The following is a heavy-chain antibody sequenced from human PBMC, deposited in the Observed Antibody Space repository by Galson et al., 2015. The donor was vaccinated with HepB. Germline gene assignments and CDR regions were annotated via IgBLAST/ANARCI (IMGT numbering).Heavy chain of an antibody. CDR3: ARGGDSSSSWGYYGMDA. V-gene: IGHV3-64*01. CDR1: GFTFSSYA. Sequence: SLRLPCAASGFTFSSYAMHWVRQAPGKGLEYVSAINSNGGNTYYANSVRGRFTISRDNSKNTQYLQMGSLRAEDMAVYYCARGGDSSSSWGYYGMDAWGQGTTVTVSS. CDR2: INSNGGNT. J-gene: IGHJ6*02. D-gene: IGHD6-6*01.